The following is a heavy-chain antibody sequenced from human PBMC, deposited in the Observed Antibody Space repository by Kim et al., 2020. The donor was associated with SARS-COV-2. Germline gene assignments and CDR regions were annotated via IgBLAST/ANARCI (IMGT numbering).Heavy chain of an antibody. CDR3: ARVDANFAY. J-gene: IGHJ4*02. V-gene: IGHV4-38-2*02. CDR2: IIHGGST. D-gene: IGHD2-2*03. Sequence: SETLSLTCTVSGYSITSGYYWGWIRQPPGKGLEWIGNIIHGGSTYYNPSLKSRVTISLDIFKNQFSLQLTSVTAADTALYYCARVDANFAYWGQGTLVTVSS. CDR1: GYSITSGYY.